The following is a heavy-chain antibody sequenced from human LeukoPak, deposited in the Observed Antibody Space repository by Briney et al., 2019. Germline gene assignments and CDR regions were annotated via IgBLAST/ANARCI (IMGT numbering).Heavy chain of an antibody. CDR3: AKDNSGYALGYFDY. Sequence: GRSLRLSCAASGFTFSSYGMHWVRQAPGKGLEWVAVISYDGSNKYYADSVKGRFTISRDNSKNTLYLQMNSLRAEDTAVYYCAKDNSGYALGYFDYWGQGTLVTASS. J-gene: IGHJ4*02. V-gene: IGHV3-30*18. D-gene: IGHD5-12*01. CDR1: GFTFSSYG. CDR2: ISYDGSNK.